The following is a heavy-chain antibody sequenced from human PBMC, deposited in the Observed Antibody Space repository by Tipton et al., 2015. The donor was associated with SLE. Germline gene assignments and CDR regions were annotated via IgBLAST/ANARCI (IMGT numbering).Heavy chain of an antibody. CDR3: ARGRIAVAGTDY. CDR2: INHSGST. Sequence: TLSLTCAVYRESFSGYYWSWIRQPPGKGLEWIGEINHSGSTNYNPSLKSRVTISVDTSKNQFSLKLSSVTAADTAVYYCARGRIAVAGTDYWGQGTLVTVSS. J-gene: IGHJ4*02. V-gene: IGHV4-34*01. D-gene: IGHD6-19*01. CDR1: RESFSGYY.